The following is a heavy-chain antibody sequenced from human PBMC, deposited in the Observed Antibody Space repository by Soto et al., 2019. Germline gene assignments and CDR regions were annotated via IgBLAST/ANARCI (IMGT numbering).Heavy chain of an antibody. CDR3: AKDLEDPFYGSGSSDY. CDR2: ISGSGGST. CDR1: GFTFSSYA. J-gene: IGHJ4*02. V-gene: IGHV3-23*01. Sequence: GGSLRLSFAASGFTFSSYAMSWVRQAPGKGLEWVSAISGSGGSTYYADSVKGRFTISRDNSKNTLYLQMNSLRAEDTAVYYCAKDLEDPFYGSGSSDYWGQGTLVTVSS. D-gene: IGHD3-10*01.